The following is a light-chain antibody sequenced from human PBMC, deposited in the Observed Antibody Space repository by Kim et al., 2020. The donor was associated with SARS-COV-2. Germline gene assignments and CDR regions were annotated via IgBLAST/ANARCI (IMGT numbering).Light chain of an antibody. Sequence: SYELTQPPSVSVSPGQTASITCSGDKLGDKYAYWYQQKPGQSPVVVIYQDNERPSGIPERFSGSNSGNTATLTISGTQAIEEADYYCQTWDSRGYVVFGGGTQLTVL. CDR2: QDN. J-gene: IGLJ2*01. CDR3: QTWDSRGYVV. CDR1: KLGDKY. V-gene: IGLV3-1*01.